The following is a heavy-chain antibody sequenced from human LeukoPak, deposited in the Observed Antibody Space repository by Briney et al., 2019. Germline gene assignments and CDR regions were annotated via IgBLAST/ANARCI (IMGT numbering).Heavy chain of an antibody. CDR2: MNPNSGNT. D-gene: IGHD2-2*01. CDR1: GYTFTSYD. V-gene: IGHV1-8*03. Sequence: ASVKVSCKASGYTFTSYDINWVRQATGQGLEWMGWMNPNSGNTGYAQKFQGRVTITRNTSISTAYMELSSLRSEVTAVYYCARALRGLGGSGCSSTSCSSYYYYMDVWGKGTTVTVSS. J-gene: IGHJ6*03. CDR3: ARALRGLGGSGCSSTSCSSYYYYMDV.